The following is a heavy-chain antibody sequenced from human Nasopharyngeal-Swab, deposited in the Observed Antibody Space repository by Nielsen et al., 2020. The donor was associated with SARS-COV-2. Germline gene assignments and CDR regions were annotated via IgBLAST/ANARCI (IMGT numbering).Heavy chain of an antibody. J-gene: IGHJ5*02. CDR2: IYYGGDT. V-gene: IGHV4-39*01. CDR3: ARRPISAAVNWFDP. Sequence: PGKGLEWIGSIYYGGDTYYNPSLKSRVTISVDTSKNQLSLNLSSVTAADTAVYYCARRPISAAVNWFDPWGQGTLVTVSS. D-gene: IGHD6-13*01.